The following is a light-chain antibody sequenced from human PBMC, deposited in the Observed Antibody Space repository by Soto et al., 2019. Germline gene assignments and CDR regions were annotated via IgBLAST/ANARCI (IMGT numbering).Light chain of an antibody. CDR2: EVN. Sequence: QSALTQPASVSGSPGESIIISCTGSSSDIGAYDYVSWYQHHPGRAPKVIIFEVNDRASGVSHRFSGSKSGNTASLTISGLQAEDEADYYCCSYTGTTSPWVFGGGNQLTVL. V-gene: IGLV2-14*01. CDR3: CSYTGTTSPWV. CDR1: SSDIGAYDY. J-gene: IGLJ3*02.